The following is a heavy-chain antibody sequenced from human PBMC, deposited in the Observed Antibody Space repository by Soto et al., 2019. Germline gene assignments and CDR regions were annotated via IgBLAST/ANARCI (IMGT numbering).Heavy chain of an antibody. V-gene: IGHV4-30-4*01. J-gene: IGHJ6*02. Sequence: SETLSLTCTVSGGSITAGNYVLTWIRQSPGKGLEWIGYISYSGTYYNPSLKSRLTISIDTSKNQLSLQVTSVTAADTAVYYCATRTATFFFYGMDVWGQGTTVTVSS. CDR2: ISYSGT. CDR1: GGSITAGNYV. D-gene: IGHD5-18*01. CDR3: ATRTATFFFYGMDV.